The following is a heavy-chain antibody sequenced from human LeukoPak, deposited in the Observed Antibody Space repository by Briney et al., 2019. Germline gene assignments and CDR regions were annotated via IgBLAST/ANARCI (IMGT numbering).Heavy chain of an antibody. CDR3: ATYSSSWYLDY. Sequence: ASVKVSCKASGYTFTDYYMHWVQQAPGKGLEWMGRVDPEDGETIYAEKFQGRVTITADTSTDTAYMELSSLRSEDTAVYYCATYSSSWYLDYWGQGTLVAVSS. V-gene: IGHV1-69-2*01. CDR1: GYTFTDYY. D-gene: IGHD6-13*01. CDR2: VDPEDGET. J-gene: IGHJ4*02.